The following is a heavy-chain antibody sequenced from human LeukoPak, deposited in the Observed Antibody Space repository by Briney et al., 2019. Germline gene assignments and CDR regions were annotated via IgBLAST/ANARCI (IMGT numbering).Heavy chain of an antibody. D-gene: IGHD3-3*01. Sequence: SETLSLTCAVYGGSFSGYYWSWIRQPPGKGLEWIGEINHSGSTNYNPSLKSRVTISVDTSKNQFSLKLSSVTAADTAVYYCAREAFGVVIPKYYFDYWGQGTLVTVSS. J-gene: IGHJ4*02. CDR3: AREAFGVVIPKYYFDY. CDR2: INHSGST. CDR1: GGSFSGYY. V-gene: IGHV4-34*01.